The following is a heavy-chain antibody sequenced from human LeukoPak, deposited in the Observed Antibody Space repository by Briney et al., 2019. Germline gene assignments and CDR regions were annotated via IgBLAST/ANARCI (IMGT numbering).Heavy chain of an antibody. J-gene: IGHJ4*02. CDR3: ASGPAAMLDY. CDR1: GGSISSYY. D-gene: IGHD2-2*01. CDR2: IYYSGST. Sequence: SETLSLTCTVSGGSISSYYWSWIRQPPGKGLEWIGYIYYSGSTNYNPPLKSRVTISVDTSKNQFSLKLSSVTAADTAVYYCASGPAAMLDYWGQGTLVTVSS. V-gene: IGHV4-59*01.